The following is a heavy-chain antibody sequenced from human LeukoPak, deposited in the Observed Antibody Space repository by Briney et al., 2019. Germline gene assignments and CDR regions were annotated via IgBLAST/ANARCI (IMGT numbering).Heavy chain of an antibody. J-gene: IGHJ5*02. CDR3: ARDHGSSWYEWFDP. CDR2: INPNSGGT. CDR1: GYTFIDYY. Sequence: ASVKVSCKASGYTFIDYYMHWVRQAPGQGLEWMGWINPNSGGTNYAQKFQGRVTMTRDTSISTAYMELSRLRSDDTAVYYCARDHGSSWYEWFDPWGQGTLVTVSS. D-gene: IGHD6-13*01. V-gene: IGHV1-2*02.